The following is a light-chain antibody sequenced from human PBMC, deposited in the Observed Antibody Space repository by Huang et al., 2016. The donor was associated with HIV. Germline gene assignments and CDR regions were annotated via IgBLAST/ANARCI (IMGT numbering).Light chain of an antibody. Sequence: EIVLTHSPGTLSLSPGERATLSCRASQSVDRNVGWYQQKAGQTPRLVIYDASTRATGIPASFGGSGSGTDFALTISSLEPDDGAVYYCQQRDSFGQGTRLDIK. CDR2: DAS. CDR1: QSVDRN. V-gene: IGKV3-11*01. J-gene: IGKJ5*01. CDR3: QQRDS.